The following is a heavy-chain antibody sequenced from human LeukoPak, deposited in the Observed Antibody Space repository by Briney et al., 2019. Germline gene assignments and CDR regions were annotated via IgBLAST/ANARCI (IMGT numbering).Heavy chain of an antibody. CDR1: GGSISSYY. D-gene: IGHD4-17*01. J-gene: IGHJ4*02. Sequence: SETLSLTCTVSGGSISSYYWSWIRQPPGKVLEWIGSIFYSGSTYYNPSLNSRVTISIDTSKNQFSLRLSSVTAADTAVYYCARQMNTVTADYWGQGTLVTVSS. V-gene: IGHV4-59*05. CDR2: IFYSGST. CDR3: ARQMNTVTADY.